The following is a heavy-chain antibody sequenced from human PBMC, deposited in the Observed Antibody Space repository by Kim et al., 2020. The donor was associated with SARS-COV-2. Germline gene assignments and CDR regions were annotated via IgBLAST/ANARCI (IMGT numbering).Heavy chain of an antibody. J-gene: IGHJ4*01. Sequence: ASVKVSCKASGYTFTSYYMHWVRHAPGQGLEWMCIINPSGVSTSYAQNFQGRVTITMHTSTPTVYMELTSLTSDDTAVYYFATASRAPTFDYW. CDR2: INPSGVST. CDR1: GYTFTSYY. D-gene: IGHD2-15*01. V-gene: IGHV1-46*03. CDR3: ATASRAPTFDY.